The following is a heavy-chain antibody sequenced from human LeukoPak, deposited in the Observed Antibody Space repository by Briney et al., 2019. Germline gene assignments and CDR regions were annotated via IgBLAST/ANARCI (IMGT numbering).Heavy chain of an antibody. CDR3: ARDLMRQWPLDY. Sequence: PGGSLRLSCAASGFTFSDYYMSWIRQAPGKGLEGVSYISSSGSTIYYADSVKGRFTISRDNAKNSLYLQMNSLRAEDTAVYYCARDLMRQWPLDYWGQGTLVTVSS. D-gene: IGHD6-19*01. CDR1: GFTFSDYY. CDR2: ISSSGSTI. J-gene: IGHJ4*02. V-gene: IGHV3-11*01.